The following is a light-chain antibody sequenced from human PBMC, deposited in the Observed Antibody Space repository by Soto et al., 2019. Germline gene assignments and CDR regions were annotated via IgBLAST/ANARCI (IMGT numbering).Light chain of an antibody. Sequence: DIQMTQSPSTVSAYVGDSFTITCLASQTISSWLAWYQQKPGKAPKLLIYKASTLKSGVPSRFSGSGSGTEFTLTISSLQPDDFATYYCQHYNSYSEAFGQGTKVDIK. CDR2: KAS. CDR1: QTISSW. J-gene: IGKJ1*01. CDR3: QHYNSYSEA. V-gene: IGKV1-5*03.